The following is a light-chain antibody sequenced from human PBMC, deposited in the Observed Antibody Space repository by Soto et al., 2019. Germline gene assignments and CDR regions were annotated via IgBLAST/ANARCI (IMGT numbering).Light chain of an antibody. CDR2: AAS. CDR3: QQYYTYPVT. Sequence: DTQMTQSPSSLSASVGDRVTITCRASQDIRSYLAWHQQKPDKAPKSLIYAASILHSGVPSRFSGSGSGTDFTLTISSLQPEDFATYYCQQYYTYPVTFGQGTRLEIK. CDR1: QDIRSY. V-gene: IGKV1D-16*01. J-gene: IGKJ5*01.